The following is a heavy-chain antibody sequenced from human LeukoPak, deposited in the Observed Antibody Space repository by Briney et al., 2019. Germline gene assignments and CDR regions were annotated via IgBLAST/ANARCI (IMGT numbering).Heavy chain of an antibody. V-gene: IGHV3-48*03. Sequence: GGSLRLSCAASGFTFSSYEMNWVRQAPGKGLEWVSYISSSGSTIYYADSVKGRFTISRDNSKNTLYLQMNSLRAEDTAVYYCARRAGAYSHPYDYWGQGTLVTVSS. CDR3: ARRAGAYSHPYDY. CDR1: GFTFSSYE. CDR2: ISSSGSTI. D-gene: IGHD4/OR15-4a*01. J-gene: IGHJ4*02.